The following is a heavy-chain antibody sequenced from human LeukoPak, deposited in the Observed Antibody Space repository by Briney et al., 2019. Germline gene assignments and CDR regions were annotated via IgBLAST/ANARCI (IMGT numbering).Heavy chain of an antibody. Sequence: GGSLRLSCAASGFSFRSCWMHWVRQAPGKELVWVSRINGDGSTTNYADSVRGRFSISRDNAKNTLYLQMNSLRADDSAVYFCASLVGGYYPPVEAFDVWGQGTMVTVSS. J-gene: IGHJ3*01. CDR1: GFSFRSCW. V-gene: IGHV3-74*01. D-gene: IGHD3-3*01. CDR2: INGDGSTT. CDR3: ASLVGGYYPPVEAFDV.